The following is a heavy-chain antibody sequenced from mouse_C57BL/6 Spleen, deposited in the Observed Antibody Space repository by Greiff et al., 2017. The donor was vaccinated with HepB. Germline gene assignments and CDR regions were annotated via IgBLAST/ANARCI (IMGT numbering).Heavy chain of an antibody. J-gene: IGHJ1*03. CDR3: ARQGFITTVVAYYWYFDV. CDR2: IYPGGGYT. V-gene: IGHV1-63*01. Sequence: LVRAGTSVKMSCKASGYTFTNYWIGWAKQRPGHGLEWIGDIYPGGGYTNYNEKFKGKATLTADKSSSTAYMQFSSLTSEDSAIYYCARQGFITTVVAYYWYFDVWGTGTTVTVSS. D-gene: IGHD1-1*01. CDR1: GYTFTNYW.